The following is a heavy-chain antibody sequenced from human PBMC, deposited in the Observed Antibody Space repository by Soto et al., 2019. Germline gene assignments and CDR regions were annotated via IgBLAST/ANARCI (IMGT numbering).Heavy chain of an antibody. Sequence: QVQLRESGPGLVKTSGTLSLTCVVSGGSISSTNWWTWVRQPPGKGLEWIGEIYHSGSPTFSPSLRGRATISVDKSNNQFSLRLRSVTAADTAVYYCARRYGLGFDFWGQGTLVTVSS. D-gene: IGHD3-10*01. CDR1: GGSISSTNW. CDR2: IYHSGSP. V-gene: IGHV4-4*02. CDR3: ARRYGLGFDF. J-gene: IGHJ4*02.